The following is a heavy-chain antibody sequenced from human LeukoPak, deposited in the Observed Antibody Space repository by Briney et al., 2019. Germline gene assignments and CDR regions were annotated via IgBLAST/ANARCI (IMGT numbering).Heavy chain of an antibody. CDR3: ARSRGNWNHSLYYYYYYGMDV. Sequence: EASVNVSCKASGYTFTSYYMHWVRQAPGQGLEWMGGIIPIFGTANYAQKFQGRVTITADESTSTAYMELSSLRSEDTAVYYCARSRGNWNHSLYYYYYYGMDVWGQGTTVTVSS. D-gene: IGHD1-20*01. CDR1: GYTFTSYY. V-gene: IGHV1-69*13. CDR2: IIPIFGTA. J-gene: IGHJ6*01.